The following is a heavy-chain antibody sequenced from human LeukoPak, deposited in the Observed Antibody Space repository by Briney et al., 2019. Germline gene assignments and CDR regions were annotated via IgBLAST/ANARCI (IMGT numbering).Heavy chain of an antibody. CDR2: IRFDGSNK. Sequence: GGSLRLSCAASGFTFSSSGMHWVRQAPGKGLEWVAFIRFDGSNKYYADSVKGRFTISRDNSKNTLYLQMNSLRAEDAAVYYCAKDFDFWSGYYSPTRGYFDYWGQGTLVTVSS. CDR1: GFTFSSSG. V-gene: IGHV3-30*02. CDR3: AKDFDFWSGYYSPTRGYFDY. D-gene: IGHD3-3*01. J-gene: IGHJ4*02.